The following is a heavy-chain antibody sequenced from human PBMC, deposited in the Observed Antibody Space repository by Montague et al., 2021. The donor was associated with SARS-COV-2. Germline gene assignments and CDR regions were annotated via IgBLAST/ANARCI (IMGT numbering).Heavy chain of an antibody. CDR1: GGSFSGYY. CDR3: ARGTKRVFTYYYDSSGYAIDY. D-gene: IGHD3-22*01. V-gene: IGHV4-34*01. Sequence: SETLSLTCAVYGGSFSGYYWSWIRQPPGKGLEWIGEINHSGSAKYNPSLKSRVTISVDTSKNQFSLKLSSVTAADTAVYYCARGTKRVFTYYYDSSGYAIDYWGQGTLVTVSS. J-gene: IGHJ4*02. CDR2: INHSGSA.